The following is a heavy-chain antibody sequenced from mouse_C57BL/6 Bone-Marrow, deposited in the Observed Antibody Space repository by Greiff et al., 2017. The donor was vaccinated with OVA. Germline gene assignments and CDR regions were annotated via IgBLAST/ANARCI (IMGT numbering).Heavy chain of an antibody. D-gene: IGHD2-4*01. CDR2: ISNGGGST. V-gene: IGHV5-12*01. J-gene: IGHJ3*01. Sequence: EVKLVESGGGLVQPGGSLKLSCAASGFTFSDYYMYWVRQTPEKRLEWVAYISNGGGSTYYPDTVKGRFTISRDNAKNTLYLQMSRLKSEDTAMYYCAKGGLRNPAWFADWGQGTLVTVSA. CDR1: GFTFSDYY. CDR3: AKGGLRNPAWFAD.